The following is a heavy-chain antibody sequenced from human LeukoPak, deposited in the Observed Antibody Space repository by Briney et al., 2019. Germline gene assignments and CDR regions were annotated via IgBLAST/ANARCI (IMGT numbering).Heavy chain of an antibody. J-gene: IGHJ5*02. Sequence: GESLRLSCTASGFTFSSYSMNWVRQAPGKGLEWVSYISGSSSTIYYADSVKGRFTISRDNAKNSLYLQMNSLRAEDTAVYYCARDSYYGDFPTWGQGTLVTVSS. D-gene: IGHD4-17*01. CDR3: ARDSYYGDFPT. V-gene: IGHV3-48*04. CDR2: ISGSSSTI. CDR1: GFTFSSYS.